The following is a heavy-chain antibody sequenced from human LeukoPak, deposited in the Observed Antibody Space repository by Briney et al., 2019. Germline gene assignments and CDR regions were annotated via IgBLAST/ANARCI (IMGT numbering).Heavy chain of an antibody. CDR2: INPNSGGT. J-gene: IGHJ6*02. D-gene: IGHD3-10*01. CDR1: GYTFTGYY. V-gene: IGHV1-2*04. CDR3: ARVQSMVRGVITDYYGMDV. Sequence: GASVKVSCKASGYTFTGYYMHWVRQAPGQGLEGMGWINPNSGGTNYAQKFQGWVTMTRDTSISTAYMELSRLRSDDTAVYYCARVQSMVRGVITDYYGMDVWGQGTTVTVSS.